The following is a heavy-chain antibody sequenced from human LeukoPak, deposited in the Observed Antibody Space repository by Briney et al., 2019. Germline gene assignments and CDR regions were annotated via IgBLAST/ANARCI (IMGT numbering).Heavy chain of an antibody. V-gene: IGHV4-34*01. Sequence: SETLSLTCTVSGGSTSTDYWTWIRQPPGKTLEWIGEINHSGSSNYNPSLMSRVTMSVDTSKNQISLRLSSVTAADTAVYYCARETSPYSRRGWYFDLWGRGTPVTVSS. D-gene: IGHD3-22*01. CDR3: ARETSPYSRRGWYFDL. J-gene: IGHJ2*01. CDR2: INHSGSS. CDR1: GGSTSTDY.